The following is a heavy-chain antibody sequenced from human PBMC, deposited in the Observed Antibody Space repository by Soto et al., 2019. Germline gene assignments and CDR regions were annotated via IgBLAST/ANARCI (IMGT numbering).Heavy chain of an antibody. V-gene: IGHV3-7*01. CDR2: IKEDGSQK. CDR3: ARDGRYCTWSDCRGEAFDV. J-gene: IGHJ3*01. CDR1: GFSFSSHW. D-gene: IGHD2-8*01. Sequence: EVQLVESGGGLVQPGGSLRLSCAASGFSFSSHWMTWVRQTPGKGLEWVANIKEDGSQKYYVHSVKGRFTILRDNANNSLSLQMNSLRVEDTAVYYCARDGRYCTWSDCRGEAFDVWGQGTVVTVSS.